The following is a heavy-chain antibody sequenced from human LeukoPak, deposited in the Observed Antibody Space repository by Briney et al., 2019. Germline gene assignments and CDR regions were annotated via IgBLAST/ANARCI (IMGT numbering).Heavy chain of an antibody. CDR2: IYYSGST. CDR1: GGSISSGGYY. V-gene: IGHV4-61*08. Sequence: SETLSLTCAVSGGSISSGGYYWSWIRQPPGKGLEWIGYIYYSGSTNYNPSLKSRVTISVDTSKNQFSLKLSSVTAADTAVYYCARAYYDILTGYYYFDYWGQGTLVTVSS. D-gene: IGHD3-9*01. CDR3: ARAYYDILTGYYYFDY. J-gene: IGHJ4*02.